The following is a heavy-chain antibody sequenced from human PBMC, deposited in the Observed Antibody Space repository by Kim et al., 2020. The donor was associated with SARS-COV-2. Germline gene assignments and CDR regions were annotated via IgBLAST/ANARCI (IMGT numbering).Heavy chain of an antibody. CDR3: AKSVFSSSSGCFNY. J-gene: IGHJ4*02. D-gene: IGHD6-19*01. V-gene: IGHV3-23*01. Sequence: GGSLRLSCAASGFTFSSYAMTWVRQAPGKGLEWVSTISGSGGSTYYADSVKGRFTISRDNSKNTLYLQMNSLRAGDTAVYYCAKSVFSSSSGCFNYWGQGTLVTVSS. CDR2: ISGSGGST. CDR1: GFTFSSYA.